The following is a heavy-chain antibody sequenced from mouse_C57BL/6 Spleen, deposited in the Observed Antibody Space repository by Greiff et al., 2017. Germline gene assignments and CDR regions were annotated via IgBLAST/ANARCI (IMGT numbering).Heavy chain of an antibody. V-gene: IGHV5-16*01. CDR3: AREGNQYYFDY. CDR2: INYDGSST. Sequence: EVMLVESEGGLVQPGSSMKLSCTASGFTLSDYYMAWVRQVPERGLEWVANINYDGSSTYYLDSLKSRFIISRGNAKNILYLQMSSLKSEDTATYYCAREGNQYYFDYWGQGTTLTVSS. J-gene: IGHJ2*01. D-gene: IGHD2-1*01. CDR1: GFTLSDYY.